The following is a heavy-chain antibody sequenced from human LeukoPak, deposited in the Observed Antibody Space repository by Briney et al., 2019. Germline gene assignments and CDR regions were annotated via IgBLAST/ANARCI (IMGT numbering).Heavy chain of an antibody. Sequence: GASVKVSCKASGYIFTSYGISWVRQAPGQGLEWMGWISAYNGNTNYAQKLQGRVTMTTDTSTSTAYMELRSLRSDDTAVYYCARDKPSPVLRYFDWLLELDYWGQGTLVTVSS. CDR2: ISAYNGNT. J-gene: IGHJ4*02. CDR3: ARDKPSPVLRYFDWLLELDY. D-gene: IGHD3-9*01. V-gene: IGHV1-18*01. CDR1: GYIFTSYG.